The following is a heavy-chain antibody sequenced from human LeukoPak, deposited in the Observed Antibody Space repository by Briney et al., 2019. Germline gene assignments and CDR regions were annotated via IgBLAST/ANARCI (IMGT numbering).Heavy chain of an antibody. J-gene: IGHJ6*03. CDR1: GGSISSYY. Sequence: SETLSLTCTVSGGSISSYYWTWIRQPPGKGLEWIAYIYYSGSTNYNPSLKSRVTISVDTSKNQFSLKLSSVTAADTAVYYCARVKGQLVHSYYYYYMDVWGKGTTVTVSS. D-gene: IGHD6-6*01. CDR3: ARVKGQLVHSYYYYYMDV. CDR2: IYYSGST. V-gene: IGHV4-59*01.